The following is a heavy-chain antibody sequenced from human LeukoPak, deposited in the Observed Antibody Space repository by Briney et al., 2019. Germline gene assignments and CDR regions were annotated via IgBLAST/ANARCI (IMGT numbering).Heavy chain of an antibody. Sequence: ASVKVSCKASGYNFTSYYMHWVRQAPGQGLEWMGIINPSGGTTSYAQKFQGRVTVTRDTSTSTVYMELSSLRSEDTAVYYCARDLVVVTGLRTRGSFDIWGQGTMVTVSP. J-gene: IGHJ3*02. CDR1: GYNFTSYY. CDR2: INPSGGTT. V-gene: IGHV1-46*01. D-gene: IGHD2-21*02. CDR3: ARDLVVVTGLRTRGSFDI.